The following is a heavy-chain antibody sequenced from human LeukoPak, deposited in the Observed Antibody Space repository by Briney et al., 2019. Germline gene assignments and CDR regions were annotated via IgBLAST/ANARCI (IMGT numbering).Heavy chain of an antibody. CDR1: GFTFSTYT. CDR2: IGSSGGGI. D-gene: IGHD7-27*01. Sequence: GGSLRLSCAASGFTFSTYTMYWVRHPPGKRLEWVSIIGSSGGGIHYADSVKGRFTISRDNSKNALYLQMNSLRVEDTAVYYCAIGPNWGTHSWGQGVLVTVSS. J-gene: IGHJ4*02. CDR3: AIGPNWGTHS. V-gene: IGHV3-23*01.